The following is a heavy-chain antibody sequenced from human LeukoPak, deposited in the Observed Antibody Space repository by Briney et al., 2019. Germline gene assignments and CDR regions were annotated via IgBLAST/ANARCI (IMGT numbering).Heavy chain of an antibody. CDR2: ISYDGTNK. D-gene: IGHD1-26*01. J-gene: IGHJ6*02. CDR1: GFRFSTYA. Sequence: GGSLRLSCAASGFRFSTYAMYWVRQAPGKGLEWLAVISYDGTNKHHADSVKGRFTISRDNSNNTLYLQMDSLRAEDTAVYYCARGPSGPGLDYYYYYGMDVWGQGTTVTVSS. CDR3: ARGPSGPGLDYYYYYGMDV. V-gene: IGHV3-30*14.